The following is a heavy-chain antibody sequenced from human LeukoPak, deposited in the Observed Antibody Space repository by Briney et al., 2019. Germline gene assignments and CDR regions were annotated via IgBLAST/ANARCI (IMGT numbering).Heavy chain of an antibody. V-gene: IGHV7-4-1*02. D-gene: IGHD3-10*01. CDR1: GYTFTSYA. Sequence: GASVKVSCKASGYTFTSYAMNWVRQAPGQGLEWMGWINTNTGNPTYAQGFTGRFVFSLDTSVSTAYLQISSLKAEDTAVYYCARDPYPLITMVRGVIIMHEWFDPWGQGTLVTVSS. J-gene: IGHJ5*02. CDR3: ARDPYPLITMVRGVIIMHEWFDP. CDR2: INTNTGNP.